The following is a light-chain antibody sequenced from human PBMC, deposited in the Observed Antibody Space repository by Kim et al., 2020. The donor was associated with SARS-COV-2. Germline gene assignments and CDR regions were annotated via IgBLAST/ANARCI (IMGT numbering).Light chain of an antibody. Sequence: DIVMTQSPDSLAVSLGERATINCKSSQSVLYRSNNKNYLAWYQQKPGQPPKLLFYWASTRESGVPDRFSGSGSGTDFTLTISSLLAEDAAVYYCQQYYTTPFTFGPGTKVDIK. CDR2: WAS. V-gene: IGKV4-1*01. CDR1: QSVLYRSNNKNY. J-gene: IGKJ3*01. CDR3: QQYYTTPFT.